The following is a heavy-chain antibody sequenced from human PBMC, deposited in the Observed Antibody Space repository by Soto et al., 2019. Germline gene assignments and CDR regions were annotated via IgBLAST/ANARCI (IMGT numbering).Heavy chain of an antibody. CDR2: IIPIFSTV. V-gene: IGHV1-69*01. Sequence: QVQLVQSGAEVKKPGSSVKVSCKASGGTFSKYAISWVRQAPGQGLEWMGGIIPIFSTVKYTQKFQGRVTITADESTSTAYMELSSVRSEDTAVYYCARTCSGGSCYSRGVYCMDVWGQGTTVTVAS. J-gene: IGHJ6*02. CDR3: ARTCSGGSCYSRGVYCMDV. D-gene: IGHD2-15*01. CDR1: GGTFSKYA.